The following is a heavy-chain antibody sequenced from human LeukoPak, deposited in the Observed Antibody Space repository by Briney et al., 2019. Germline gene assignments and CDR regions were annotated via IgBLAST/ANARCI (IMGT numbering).Heavy chain of an antibody. J-gene: IGHJ4*02. V-gene: IGHV3-30*18. CDR3: AKWSGNRPLYYFDY. CDR2: ISSSDGNTK. CDR1: GFTFTSCG. Sequence: GGSLRLSCATSGFTFTSCGMHWVRQASGRGLEWVAGISSSDGNTKYYADSVKGRFTISRDNSLNTVSLEMNSLRADDTAVYYCAKWSGNRPLYYFDYWGQGTLVTVSS. D-gene: IGHD3-3*01.